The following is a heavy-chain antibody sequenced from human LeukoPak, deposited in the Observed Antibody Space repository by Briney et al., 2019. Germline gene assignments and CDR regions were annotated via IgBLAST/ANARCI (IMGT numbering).Heavy chain of an antibody. J-gene: IGHJ4*02. D-gene: IGHD5-18*01. CDR2: IYSGGST. Sequence: GGSLRLSCAASGFTVSSNYMSWVRQAPGKGLEWVSVIYSGGSTYYADSVKGRFTISRDNSKNTLYLQMNSLRAEDTAVYYCARDPYSYGRPSSFDYWGQGTLVTVSS. CDR1: GFTVSSNY. V-gene: IGHV3-66*01. CDR3: ARDPYSYGRPSSFDY.